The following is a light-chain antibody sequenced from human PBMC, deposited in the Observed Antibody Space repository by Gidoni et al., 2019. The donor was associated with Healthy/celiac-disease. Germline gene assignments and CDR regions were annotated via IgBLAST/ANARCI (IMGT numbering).Light chain of an antibody. V-gene: IGKV1-39*01. CDR1: QSISSY. Sequence: DIQLTQTPSSLSASVGDRVTITRRASQSISSYVNWYQQKPGKAPKLLIYAAASLQSGVPSRFSGSGSGTDFTLTISSLQPEDFATYCWQQGNSTWTFGHGTKVEIK. J-gene: IGKJ1*01. CDR2: AAA. CDR3: QQGNSTWT.